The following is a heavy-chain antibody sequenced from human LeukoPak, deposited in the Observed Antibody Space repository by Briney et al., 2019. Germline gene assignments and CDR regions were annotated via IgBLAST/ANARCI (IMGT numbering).Heavy chain of an antibody. V-gene: IGHV3-20*04. CDR3: ARGSSFHNY. J-gene: IGHJ4*02. D-gene: IGHD6-6*01. Sequence: GGSLRPSCAASGFTVSSNYMSWVRQAPGKGLEWVSGINGNGGSRGYAASVKGRFTISRDNANNSLYLQMNSLRAEDTALYYCARGSSFHNYWGQGTLVTVSS. CDR2: INGNGGSR. CDR1: GFTVSSNY.